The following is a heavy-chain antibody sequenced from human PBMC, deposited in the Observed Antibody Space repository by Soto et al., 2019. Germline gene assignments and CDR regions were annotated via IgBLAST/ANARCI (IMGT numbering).Heavy chain of an antibody. Sequence: SETLSLTCSVSGGSISGHYWTWIRQSPGKGLEWIGYIFYSGSTNYNPSLKSRVTISVDTSKNQFSLKMSSVTAAETAVYYCARVGSSGWSPDYWGRGTLVTGS. J-gene: IGHJ4*02. CDR2: IFYSGST. V-gene: IGHV4-59*11. CDR1: GGSISGHY. D-gene: IGHD6-19*01. CDR3: ARVGSSGWSPDY.